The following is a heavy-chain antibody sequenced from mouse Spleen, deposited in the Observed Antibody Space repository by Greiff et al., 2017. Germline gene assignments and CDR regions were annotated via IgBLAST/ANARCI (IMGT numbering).Heavy chain of an antibody. CDR1: GYSITSGYY. CDR3: ARYGNYGWFAY. D-gene: IGHD2-1*01. CDR2: ISYDGSN. Sequence: DVKLQESGPGLVKPSQSLSLTCSVTGYSITSGYYWNWIRQFPGNKLEWMGYISYDGSNNYNPSLKNRISITRDTSKNQFFLKLNSVTTEDTATYYCARYGNYGWFAYWGQGTLVTVSA. V-gene: IGHV3-6*01. J-gene: IGHJ3*01.